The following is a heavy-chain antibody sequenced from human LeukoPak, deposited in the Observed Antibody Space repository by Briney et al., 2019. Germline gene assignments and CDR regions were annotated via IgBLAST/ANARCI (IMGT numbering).Heavy chain of an antibody. CDR1: GFTFSSYS. Sequence: GGSLRLSCAASGFTFSSYSMNWVRQAPGKGLEWVSYISSSSSTIYYADSAKGRFTISRDNAKNSLYLQMNSLRDEDTAVYYCARIPPPDYDFWSGYSVNYYGMDVWGQGTTVTVSS. D-gene: IGHD3-3*01. CDR3: ARIPPPDYDFWSGYSVNYYGMDV. CDR2: ISSSSSTI. J-gene: IGHJ6*02. V-gene: IGHV3-48*02.